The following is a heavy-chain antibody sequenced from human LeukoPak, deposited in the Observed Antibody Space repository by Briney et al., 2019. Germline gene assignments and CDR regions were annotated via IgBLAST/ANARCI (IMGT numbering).Heavy chain of an antibody. V-gene: IGHV5-10-1*01. CDR2: IDPSDSYT. J-gene: IGHJ5*02. CDR1: GYSFTSYW. CDR3: ARQPVRVGMRDYVWGSYRLDP. Sequence: GESLTISCKGSGYSFTSYWISWVRQMPGKRLEWMGRIDPSDSYTNYSPSFQGHVTISADKSISTAYLQWSSLKASDTAMYYCARQPVRVGMRDYVWGSYRLDPWGQGTLVTVSS. D-gene: IGHD3-16*02.